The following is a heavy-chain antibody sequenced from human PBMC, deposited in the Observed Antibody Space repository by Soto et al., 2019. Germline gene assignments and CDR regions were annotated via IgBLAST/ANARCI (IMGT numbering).Heavy chain of an antibody. CDR2: IYHSGTS. J-gene: IGHJ5*02. V-gene: IGHV4-30-2*03. Sequence: PSETLCLTCAVSGGSISSGGYSWSWIRQPLGKGLEGIGYIYHSGTSSYNPSLKSRVSMSVDTSKKQLSLRLTSVTAADTAVYYCARLHCDSPNCVPLDPWGQGTLVTVSS. CDR1: GGSISSGGYS. D-gene: IGHD3-22*01. CDR3: ARLHCDSPNCVPLDP.